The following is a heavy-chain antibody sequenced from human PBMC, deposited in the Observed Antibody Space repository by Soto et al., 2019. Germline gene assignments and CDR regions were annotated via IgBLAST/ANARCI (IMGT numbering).Heavy chain of an antibody. Sequence: GSLRLSCAAFGFTFSSYDMHWVRQATGKGLEWVSAIGTAGDTYYPGSVKGRFTISRENAKNSLYLQMNSLRAGDTAVYYCARSGTVSGFSVFDYWGQGTLVTVSS. D-gene: IGHD4-4*01. CDR2: IGTAGDT. J-gene: IGHJ4*02. CDR3: ARSGTVSGFSVFDY. V-gene: IGHV3-13*01. CDR1: GFTFSSYD.